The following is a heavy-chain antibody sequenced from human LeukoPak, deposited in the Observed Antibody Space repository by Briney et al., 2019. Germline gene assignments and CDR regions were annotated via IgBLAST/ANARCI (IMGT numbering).Heavy chain of an antibody. V-gene: IGHV1-69*04. CDR1: GGTFSSYA. J-gene: IGHJ4*02. CDR2: IIPILGIA. CDR3: ARDTYYDSSGSLDY. D-gene: IGHD3-22*01. Sequence: SVKVSCKASGGTFSSYAISWVRQAPGQGLEWMGRIIPILGIANYAQKFQGRVTITADKSTSTAYMELSSLRSEDTVVYYCARDTYYDSSGSLDYWGQGTLVTVSS.